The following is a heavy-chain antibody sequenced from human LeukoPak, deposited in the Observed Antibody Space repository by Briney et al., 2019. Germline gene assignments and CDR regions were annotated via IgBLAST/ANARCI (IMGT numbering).Heavy chain of an antibody. CDR2: INAGNGNT. Sequence: GASVKVSCKASGYTFTSYAMHWVRQAPGQRLEWMGWINAGNGNTKYSQEFQGRVTITRDTSASTAYMELSSLRSEDMAVYYCARATMVRGVIIVAQPDYWGQGTLVTVSS. V-gene: IGHV1-3*03. J-gene: IGHJ4*02. D-gene: IGHD3-10*01. CDR3: ARATMVRGVIIVAQPDY. CDR1: GYTFTSYA.